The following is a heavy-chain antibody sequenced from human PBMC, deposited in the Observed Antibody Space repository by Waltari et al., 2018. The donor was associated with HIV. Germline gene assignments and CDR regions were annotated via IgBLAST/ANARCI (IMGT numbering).Heavy chain of an antibody. J-gene: IGHJ2*01. CDR3: ARPPGYCTTAGCFYWYFDL. V-gene: IGHV3-23*01. CDR2: ISGSGDNT. D-gene: IGHD2-2*01. CDR1: GFTFTNYD. Sequence: EVQLLESGGGLVQPGESLRLSCAASGFTFTNYDMSWVRQAPGKGPEWGSAISGSGDNTYYTDSVKGRFTISRDNSKSTLYLQMSSLRAEDTALYYCARPPGYCTTAGCFYWYFDLWGRGTLVTVSS.